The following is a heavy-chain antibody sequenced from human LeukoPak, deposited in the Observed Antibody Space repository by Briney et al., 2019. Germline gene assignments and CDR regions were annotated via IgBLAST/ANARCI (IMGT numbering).Heavy chain of an antibody. CDR2: INHSGST. Sequence: SETLSLTCAVYGGSFSGYYWSWIRQPPGKGLEWVGEINHSGSTNYNPSLKSRVTISVDTSKNQFSLKLSSVTAADTAVYYCAREYPDNARRRYFDLWGRGTLVTVSS. CDR1: GGSFSGYY. J-gene: IGHJ2*01. D-gene: IGHD1-14*01. CDR3: AREYPDNARRRYFDL. V-gene: IGHV4-34*01.